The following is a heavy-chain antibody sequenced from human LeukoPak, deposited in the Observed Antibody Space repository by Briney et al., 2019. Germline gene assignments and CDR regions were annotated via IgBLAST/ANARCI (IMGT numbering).Heavy chain of an antibody. CDR3: ARDLGQSLPAVMAWAY. CDR2: IYYSGST. Sequence: SETLSLTCTVSGGSISGYYWSWSRQPPGKGLEWIGYIYYSGSTNYNPSLKSRVTISVDTSKNQFSLKLSSVTAADTAVYYCARDLGQSLPAVMAWAYWGQGTLVTVSS. D-gene: IGHD2-8*01. CDR1: GGSISGYY. V-gene: IGHV4-59*01. J-gene: IGHJ4*02.